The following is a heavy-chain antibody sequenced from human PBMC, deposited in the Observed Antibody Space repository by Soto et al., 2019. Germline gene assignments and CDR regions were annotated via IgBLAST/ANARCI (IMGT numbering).Heavy chain of an antibody. J-gene: IGHJ6*02. V-gene: IGHV3-66*01. Sequence: EVQVAESGGGLVQPGGSLRLSCAASGFTVSSNYMSGVRQAPGKGLEWVSLIYSGGSTYYADSVKGRFTITRDKPKNTRYLQMNSLRAEDTAMYYCARDRFPYGMDVWGQGTTVTVSS. CDR3: ARDRFPYGMDV. CDR1: GFTVSSNY. D-gene: IGHD3-10*01. CDR2: IYSGGST.